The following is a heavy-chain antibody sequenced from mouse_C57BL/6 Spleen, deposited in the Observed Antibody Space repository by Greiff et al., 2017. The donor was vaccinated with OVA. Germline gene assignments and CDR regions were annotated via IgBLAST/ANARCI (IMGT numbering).Heavy chain of an antibody. CDR2: INPSTGGT. V-gene: IGHV1-42*01. J-gene: IGHJ2*01. CDR1: GYSFTGYY. CDR3: ARSGLRIFDY. D-gene: IGHD2-4*01. Sequence: DVQLQESGPELVKPGASVKISCKASGYSFTGYYMNWVKQSPEKSLEWIGEINPSTGGTTYNQKFKAKATLTVDKSSSTAYMQLKSLTSEDSAVYYCARSGLRIFDYWGQGTTLTVSS.